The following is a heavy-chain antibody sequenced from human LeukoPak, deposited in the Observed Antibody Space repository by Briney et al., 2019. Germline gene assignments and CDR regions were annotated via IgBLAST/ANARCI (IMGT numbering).Heavy chain of an antibody. J-gene: IGHJ4*02. D-gene: IGHD6-19*01. CDR3: TKEYDKTNRSPQWGFDS. CDR2: ISGSSSHT. CDR1: GLTFSTYA. V-gene: IGHV3-23*01. Sequence: PGGSLRLSCAASGLTFSTYAMSWVRQAPGKGLEWVSGISGSSSHTEDADSVKGRFTISRDNSKNTLFLQMNNLRVEDTALYYCTKEYDKTNRSPQWGFDSWGQGTLVTVSS.